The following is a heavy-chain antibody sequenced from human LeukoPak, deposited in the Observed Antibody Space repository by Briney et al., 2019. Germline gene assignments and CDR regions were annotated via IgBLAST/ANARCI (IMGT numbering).Heavy chain of an antibody. CDR3: ARDPRSYYFWSGYYYYYMDV. CDR1: GYTFTSYD. J-gene: IGHJ6*03. V-gene: IGHV1-2*02. CDR2: INPNSGGT. D-gene: IGHD3-3*01. Sequence: ASVKVSCKASGYTFTSYDINWVRQATGQGLEWMGWINPNSGGTNYAQKFQGRVTMTRDTSISTAYMELSRLRSDDTAVYYCARDPRSYYFWSGYYYYYMDVWGKGTTVTVSS.